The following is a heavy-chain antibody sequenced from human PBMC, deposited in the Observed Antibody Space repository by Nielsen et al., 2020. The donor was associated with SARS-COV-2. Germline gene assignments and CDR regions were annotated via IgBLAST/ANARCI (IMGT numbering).Heavy chain of an antibody. CDR3: ARADYSSSWYMGY. CDR1: GFTVSSNY. Sequence: GESLKISCAASGFTVSSNYMSWVRQAPGKGLEWVSVIYSGGSTYYVDSVKGRFTISRDNAKNSLYLQMNSLRAEDTAVYYCARADYSSSWYMGYWGQGTLVTVSS. CDR2: IYSGGST. J-gene: IGHJ4*02. D-gene: IGHD6-13*01. V-gene: IGHV3-53*01.